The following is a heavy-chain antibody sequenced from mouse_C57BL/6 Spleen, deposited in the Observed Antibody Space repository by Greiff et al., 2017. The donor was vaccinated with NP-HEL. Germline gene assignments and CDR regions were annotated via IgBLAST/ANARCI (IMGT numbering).Heavy chain of an antibody. CDR2: INPYNGGT. CDR1: GYTFTDYY. V-gene: IGHV1-19*01. Sequence: EVQLQQSGPVLVKPGASVKMSCKASGYTFTDYYMNWVKQSHGKSLEWIGVINPYNGGTSYNQKFKGKATLTVDKSSSTAYMELNSLTSEDSAVYYCARNHDGYSYYFDYWGQGTTLTVSS. D-gene: IGHD2-3*01. CDR3: ARNHDGYSYYFDY. J-gene: IGHJ2*01.